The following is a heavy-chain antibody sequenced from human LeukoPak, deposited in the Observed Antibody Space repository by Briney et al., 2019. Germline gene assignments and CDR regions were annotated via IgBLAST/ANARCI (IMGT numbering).Heavy chain of an antibody. CDR1: GGSISSYY. CDR3: AREERGNFDY. V-gene: IGHV4-59*01. Sequence: SETLSLTCTVSGGSISSYYWSWIRQPPGKGLEWIGYIYYSGSTNYNPSLKSRVTIPVDTSKNQFSLKLSSVTAADTAVYYCAREERGNFDYWGQGTLVTVSS. CDR2: IYYSGST. J-gene: IGHJ4*02. D-gene: IGHD6-13*01.